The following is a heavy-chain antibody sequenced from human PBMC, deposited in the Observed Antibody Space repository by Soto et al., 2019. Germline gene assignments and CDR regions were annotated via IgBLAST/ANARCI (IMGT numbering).Heavy chain of an antibody. CDR2: IVVGSGNT. J-gene: IGHJ6*02. CDR1: GFTFTSSA. CDR3: AAAQETEYSSSPVIYYYYGMDV. V-gene: IGHV1-58*01. Sequence: ASVKVSCKASGFTFTSSAVQWVRQARGQRLEWIGWIVVGSGNTNYAQKFQERVTITRDMSTSTAYMELSSLRSEDTAVYYCAAAQETEYSSSPVIYYYYGMDVWGQGTTVTVSS. D-gene: IGHD6-13*01.